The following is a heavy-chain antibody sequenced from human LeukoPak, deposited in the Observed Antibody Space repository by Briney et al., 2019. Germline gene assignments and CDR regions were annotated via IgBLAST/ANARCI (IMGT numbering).Heavy chain of an antibody. CDR2: IYSGGGT. V-gene: IGHV3-66*02. CDR3: ARDSSSWYNFDY. CDR1: GLTVSINY. Sequence: PGGSLRLSCAASGLTVSINYMSWVRQAPGRGLEWVSIIYSGGGTFYADSVKGRFTISRDNSKNTLYLQMNSLRVEDTAVYYCARDSSSWYNFDYWGQGTLVTVSS. J-gene: IGHJ4*02. D-gene: IGHD6-13*01.